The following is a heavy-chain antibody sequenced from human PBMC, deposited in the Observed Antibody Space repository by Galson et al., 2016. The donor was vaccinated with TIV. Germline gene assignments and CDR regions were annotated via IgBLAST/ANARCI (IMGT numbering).Heavy chain of an antibody. Sequence: SLRLSCAASGFTFSSFAMTWVRQAPGKGLEWVSRISAGGGRTDYADSFKGRFTISRDNPKNTLYLQMSSLTADDTAVYFCAKMDSSGFDYVRRFDFWGQGTLATVSS. V-gene: IGHV3-23*01. CDR3: AKMDSSGFDYVRRFDF. CDR2: ISAGGGRT. J-gene: IGHJ4*02. CDR1: GFTFSSFA. D-gene: IGHD3-22*01.